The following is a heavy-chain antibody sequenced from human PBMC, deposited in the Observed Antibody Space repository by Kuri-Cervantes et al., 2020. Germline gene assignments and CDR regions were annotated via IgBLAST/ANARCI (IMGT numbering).Heavy chain of an antibody. Sequence: GESLKISCAASGFTFTNYDMHGVRRSTGKGLEWVSGIGTLHDTFYPDSVKGRFTISREDAKNSLYLQMNYLRVGDTAVYYCTRGRTLGTGAGPDDDFDVWGQGTMVTVSS. J-gene: IGHJ3*01. CDR1: GFTFTNYD. V-gene: IGHV3-13*01. D-gene: IGHD1/OR15-1a*01. CDR2: IGTLHDT. CDR3: TRGRTLGTGAGPDDDFDV.